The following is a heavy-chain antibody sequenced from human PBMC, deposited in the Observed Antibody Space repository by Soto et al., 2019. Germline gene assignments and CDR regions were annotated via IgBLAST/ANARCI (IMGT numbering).Heavy chain of an antibody. V-gene: IGHV3-23*01. D-gene: IGHD3-9*01. CDR3: ATQADGRLAPFDY. Sequence: GESLKISCAASGFTFSYFAMSWVRQAPGKGLEWVSTIGGSGTITYYADSVKGRFTISRDNSKNTLYLQVSSLRAEDTAIYYWATQADGRLAPFDYWGQGTLVTVSS. CDR2: IGGSGTIT. CDR1: GFTFSYFA. J-gene: IGHJ4*02.